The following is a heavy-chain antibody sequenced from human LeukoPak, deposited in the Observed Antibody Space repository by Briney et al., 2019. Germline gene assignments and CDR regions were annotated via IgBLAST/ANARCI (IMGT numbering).Heavy chain of an antibody. CDR3: ANSRTSEWELAPPDY. V-gene: IGHV4-59*01. J-gene: IGHJ4*02. CDR2: IYYSGST. D-gene: IGHD1-26*01. Sequence: PSETLSLTCTVSGGSISSYYWSWIRQPPGKGLEWIGYIYYSGSTNYNPSLKSRVTISVDTSKNQFSLKLSSVTAADTAVYYCANSRTSEWELAPPDYWGQGTLVTVSS. CDR1: GGSISSYY.